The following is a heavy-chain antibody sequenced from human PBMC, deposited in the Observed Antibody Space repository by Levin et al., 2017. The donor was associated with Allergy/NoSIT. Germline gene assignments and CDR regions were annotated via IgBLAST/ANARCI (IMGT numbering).Heavy chain of an antibody. D-gene: IGHD5-24*01. CDR2: ISGSFIT. J-gene: IGHJ6*02. Sequence: GESLKISCAASGFTFRNYAMTWIRQAPGKGLEWVSSISGSFITSHADSVKGRFTISRDNSKDTLYLQMNSLRAEHTAVYYCAKTRTDGYNSYYYGTDVWGQGTTVTVSS. CDR1: GFTFRNYA. V-gene: IGHV3-23*01. CDR3: AKTRTDGYNSYYYGTDV.